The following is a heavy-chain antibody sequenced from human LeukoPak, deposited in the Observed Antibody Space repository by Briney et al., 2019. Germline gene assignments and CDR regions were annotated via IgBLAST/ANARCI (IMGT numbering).Heavy chain of an antibody. CDR3: ARHRPYSREAVDY. J-gene: IGHJ4*02. D-gene: IGHD6-13*01. CDR2: IYYSGST. V-gene: IGHV4-38-2*02. CDR1: GYSISSGYY. Sequence: PSETLSLTCTVSGYSISSGYYWGWIRQPPGKGLEWIGSIYYSGSTYYNPSLKSRVTISVDTSKNQYSLKLSSVTAADTAVYYCARHRPYSREAVDYWGQGTLVTVSS.